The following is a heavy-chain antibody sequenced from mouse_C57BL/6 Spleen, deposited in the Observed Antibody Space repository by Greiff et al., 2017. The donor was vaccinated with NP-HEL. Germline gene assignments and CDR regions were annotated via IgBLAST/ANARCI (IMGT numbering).Heavy chain of an antibody. V-gene: IGHV1-19*01. Sequence: VQLQQSGPVLVKPGASVKMSCKASGYTFTDYYMNWVKQSHGKSLEWIGVINPYNGGTSYNQKFKGTATLTVDTSSSTAYMELNSLTSEDSAVYYCARGGYGNYGMDDWGQGTSVTVSS. J-gene: IGHJ4*01. CDR2: INPYNGGT. CDR1: GYTFTDYY. CDR3: ARGGYGNYGMDD. D-gene: IGHD2-1*01.